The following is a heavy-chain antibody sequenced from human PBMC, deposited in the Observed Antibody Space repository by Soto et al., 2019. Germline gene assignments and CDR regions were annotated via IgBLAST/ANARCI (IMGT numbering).Heavy chain of an antibody. CDR1: GFTFSSYG. J-gene: IGHJ6*02. CDR3: ANDRWGCSSTSCYEPHRYSYYGMDV. CDR2: ISYDGSNK. D-gene: IGHD2-2*01. V-gene: IGHV3-30*18. Sequence: QVQLVESGGGVVQPGRSLRLSCAASGFTFSSYGMHWVRQAPGKGLEWVAVISYDGSNKYYADSVKGRFTISRDNSKNTLYLQMNSLRAEDTAVYYCANDRWGCSSTSCYEPHRYSYYGMDVWGQGTTVTVSS.